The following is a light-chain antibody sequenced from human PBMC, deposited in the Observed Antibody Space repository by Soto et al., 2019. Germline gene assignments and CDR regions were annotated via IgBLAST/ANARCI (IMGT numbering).Light chain of an antibody. CDR1: SSDVGGYNY. J-gene: IGLJ3*02. CDR2: DVS. V-gene: IGLV2-11*01. Sequence: QSALTQPRSVSGSPGQSVTISCTGTSSDVGGYNYVSWYQQHPGKAPKLMIYDVSKRPSGVPDRFSGSKSGNTASLTISGLQAEDEAEYYFCSSAGSSFWVFGGGTKLTVL. CDR3: CSSAGSSFWV.